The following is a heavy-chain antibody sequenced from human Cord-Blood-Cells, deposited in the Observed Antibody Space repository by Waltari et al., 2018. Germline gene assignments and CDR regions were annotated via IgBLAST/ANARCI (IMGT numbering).Heavy chain of an antibody. D-gene: IGHD5-12*01. Sequence: QLQLQESGPGLVKPSETLSLTCTVSGGSISSSSYYWGWIRQPPGKGLEWIGSIYYSGSTYYTPSLKIRVTISVATSKNQFSLKLSSVTAADTAVYYCARHNGESGYDDYWGQGTLVTVSS. V-gene: IGHV4-39*01. CDR1: GGSISSSSYY. CDR3: ARHNGESGYDDY. J-gene: IGHJ4*02. CDR2: IYYSGST.